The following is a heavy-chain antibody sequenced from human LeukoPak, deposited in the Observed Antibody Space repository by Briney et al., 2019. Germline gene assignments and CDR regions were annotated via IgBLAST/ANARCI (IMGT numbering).Heavy chain of an antibody. CDR3: AKDDIHGDYPSGFMDV. J-gene: IGHJ6*02. V-gene: IGHV3-23*01. Sequence: GGSLRLSCAASGFSFSSFAMSWVRQAPGKGLEWVSAISGSGGSTYYADSVKGRFTISRDNSKNTLYLQMNSLRAEDTAVYYCAKDDIHGDYPSGFMDVWGQGTTVTVSS. D-gene: IGHD4-17*01. CDR1: GFSFSSFA. CDR2: ISGSGGST.